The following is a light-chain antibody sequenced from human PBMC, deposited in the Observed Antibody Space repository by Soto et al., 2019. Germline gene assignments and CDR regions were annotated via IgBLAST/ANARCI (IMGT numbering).Light chain of an antibody. CDR2: DAS. V-gene: IGKV1-33*01. J-gene: IGKJ4*01. CDR1: RDIADS. CDR3: QQYDDPFP. Sequence: GDTVPITCQASRDIADSLNWYQQRAGQAPKLLIYDASNLQSGVPARFSGSGTGTSFILTISSLQPEYFATYYCQQYDDPFPFGGGTKVEIK.